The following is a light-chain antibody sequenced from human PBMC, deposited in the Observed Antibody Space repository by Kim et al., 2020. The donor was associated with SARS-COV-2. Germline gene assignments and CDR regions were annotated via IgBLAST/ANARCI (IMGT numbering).Light chain of an antibody. CDR3: NSRDSSGNHLV. V-gene: IGLV3-19*01. Sequence: ALGQTVRIKCQGDSLSSYYASWDQQKPGQAPVLVIYGKNNRPSGIPDRFSGSSSGNTASLTITGAQAEDEADYYCNSRDSSGNHLVFGGGTQLTVL. CDR2: GKN. J-gene: IGLJ3*02. CDR1: SLSSYY.